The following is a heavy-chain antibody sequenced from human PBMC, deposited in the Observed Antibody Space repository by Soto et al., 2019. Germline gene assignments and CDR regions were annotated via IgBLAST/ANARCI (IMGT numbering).Heavy chain of an antibody. CDR1: GDSISGSPYF. D-gene: IGHD6-19*01. Sequence: QLQLQESGPGLVKPSETLSLTCTVSGDSISGSPYFWGWIRQPPGKGLEWIASIFYDGYTYYTPSLKSLAVISVDTSKNQFSLKLTSVAAADTAIYFCARLQAAVPQYWGQGTLVIVSS. J-gene: IGHJ4*02. CDR3: ARLQAAVPQY. V-gene: IGHV4-39*01. CDR2: IFYDGYT.